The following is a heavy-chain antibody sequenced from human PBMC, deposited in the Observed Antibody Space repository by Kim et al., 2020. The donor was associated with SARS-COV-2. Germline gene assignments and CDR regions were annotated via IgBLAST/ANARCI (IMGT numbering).Heavy chain of an antibody. Sequence: GGSLRLSCAASGFSFSNYAMTWVRQAPGRGLEWVSFINYGGSNKQYIDSLEGRYTVSRDNSKSTLYLQMNSLTAEDTAVYYCAKQGNVYELNTHYGFDF. CDR1: GFSFSNYA. V-gene: IGHV3-23*01. CDR2: INYGGSNK. CDR3: AKQGNVYELNTHYGFDF. D-gene: IGHD4-17*01. J-gene: IGHJ4*01.